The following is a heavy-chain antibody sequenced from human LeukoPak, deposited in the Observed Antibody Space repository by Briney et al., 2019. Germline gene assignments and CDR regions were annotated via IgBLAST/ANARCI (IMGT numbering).Heavy chain of an antibody. CDR2: ISSRSTYI. D-gene: IGHD3-16*01. CDR3: AKSTRAVMAMMDV. CDR1: GFTFSSYS. J-gene: IGHJ6*04. V-gene: IGHV3-21*01. Sequence: GGSLRLSCAASGFTFSSYSMNWVRQAPGKGLEGVSSISSRSTYIYHADSVKGRFTISRDNAKNSLFLQMNSLRAEDTAVYFCAKSTRAVMAMMDVWGKGTTVTISS.